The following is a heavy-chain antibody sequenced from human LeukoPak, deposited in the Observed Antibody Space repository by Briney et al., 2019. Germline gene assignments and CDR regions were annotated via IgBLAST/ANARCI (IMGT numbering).Heavy chain of an antibody. D-gene: IGHD5-24*01. V-gene: IGHV3-20*04. CDR3: ARDGRDGYSPFDY. CDR1: GFTFDDYG. CDR2: INWNGGST. J-gene: IGHJ4*02. Sequence: PGGSPRLSCTASGFTFDDYGMSWVRQAPGEGLEWVSGINWNGGSTGYADSVKGRFTTSRDNAKNSLYLQMNSLRAEDTALCYCARDGRDGYSPFDYWGQGTLVTVSS.